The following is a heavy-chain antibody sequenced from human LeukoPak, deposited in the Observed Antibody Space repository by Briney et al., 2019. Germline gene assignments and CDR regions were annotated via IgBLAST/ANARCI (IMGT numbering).Heavy chain of an antibody. V-gene: IGHV1-18*01. CDR1: GCTFTSYG. Sequence: GASVKVSCKASGCTFTSYGISWVRQAPGQGLEWMGWISAYNGNTNYAQELQGRVTMTTDTSTSTAYMELRSLRSDDTAVYYCARARQVTMVVTADYWGQGTLVTVSS. CDR3: ARARQVTMVVTADY. J-gene: IGHJ4*02. CDR2: ISAYNGNT. D-gene: IGHD4-23*01.